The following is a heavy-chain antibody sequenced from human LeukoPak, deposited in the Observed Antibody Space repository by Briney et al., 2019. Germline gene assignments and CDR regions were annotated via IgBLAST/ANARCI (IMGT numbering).Heavy chain of an antibody. CDR3: ARDTPERLPYCSSTSCYPGRAFDI. V-gene: IGHV4-39*07. D-gene: IGHD2-2*01. J-gene: IGHJ3*02. Sequence: SETLSLTCTVSGGSISSSSYYWGWIRQPPGKGLEWIGSIYYSGSTYYNPSLKSRVTISVDTSKNQFSLKLSSVTAADTAVYYCARDTPERLPYCSSTSCYPGRAFDIWGQGTMVTVSS. CDR2: IYYSGST. CDR1: GGSISSSSYY.